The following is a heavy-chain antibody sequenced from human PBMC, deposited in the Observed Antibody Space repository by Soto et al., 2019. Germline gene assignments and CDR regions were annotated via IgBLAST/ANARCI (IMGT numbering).Heavy chain of an antibody. Sequence: QVRFVQSGAEVKAPGASVRVSCKTSGYTFTDYGLHWLRQAPGQGLEWMGWIDPGNDNTKYSQNFQGRVHFTSDTSASTAYMEVNSLPSEDTAVYYCARDAWVTTRRLDPWGQGTLVTVSS. V-gene: IGHV1-3*01. D-gene: IGHD2-21*02. CDR2: IDPGNDNT. CDR1: GYTFTDYG. CDR3: ARDAWVTTRRLDP. J-gene: IGHJ5*02.